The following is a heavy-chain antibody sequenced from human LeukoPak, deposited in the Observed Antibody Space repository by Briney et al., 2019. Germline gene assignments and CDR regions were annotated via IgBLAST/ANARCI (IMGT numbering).Heavy chain of an antibody. V-gene: IGHV4-59*08. Sequence: SETLSLTCNVSGDSITSDYWSWIRQSPGKGLEWIGYINYGGNSDYNPSPNSRVTISVNRSKKQVSLKMRSMTAADTAVYYCARLDCISNTCYNYWAPGALVTVSS. CDR3: ARLDCISNTCYNY. CDR2: INYGGNS. D-gene: IGHD3-10*01. J-gene: IGHJ4*02. CDR1: GDSITSDY.